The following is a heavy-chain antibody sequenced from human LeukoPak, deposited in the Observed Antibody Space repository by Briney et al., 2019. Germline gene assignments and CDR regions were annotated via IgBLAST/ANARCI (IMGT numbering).Heavy chain of an antibody. CDR2: IKEDGSEK. V-gene: IGHV3-7*01. Sequence: PGGSLRLSCAASGFTFSSYWMSWVRQAPGKGLEWVANIKEDGSEKYYVDSVKGRFTISRDNAKNSQYLQMNSLRAEDTAVYYCAKSRSGSANWALQIFDNWGQGTLVTVSS. D-gene: IGHD1-1*01. CDR3: AKSRSGSANWALQIFDN. CDR1: GFTFSSYW. J-gene: IGHJ4*02.